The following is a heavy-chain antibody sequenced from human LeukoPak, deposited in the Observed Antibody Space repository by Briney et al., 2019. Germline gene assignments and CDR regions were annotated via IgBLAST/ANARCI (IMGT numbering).Heavy chain of an antibody. D-gene: IGHD5-12*01. CDR3: VTNGGRDSGYGNFDY. Sequence: GGSLRLSCAVSGFTFDDYAMHWVRQVPGKGLEWVSGINWNSDSIGYAVGGRFTISRDNAKNSLYLQMNSLRVEDTALYYCVTNGGRDSGYGNFDYWGQGTLVTVSS. CDR1: GFTFDDYA. V-gene: IGHV3-9*01. CDR2: INWNSDSI. J-gene: IGHJ4*02.